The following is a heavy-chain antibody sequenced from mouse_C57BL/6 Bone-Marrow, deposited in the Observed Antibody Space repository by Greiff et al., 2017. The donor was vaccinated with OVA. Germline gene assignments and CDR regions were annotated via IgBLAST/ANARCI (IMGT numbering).Heavy chain of an antibody. CDR1: GFTFTDYY. J-gene: IGHJ2*01. CDR3: ARSDGHRDY. Sequence: EVKLVESGGGLVQPGGSLSLSCAASGFTFTDYYMSWVRQPPGKALEWLGFIRNKANGYTTEYSASVKGRFTISRDNSQSILYLQMNALRAEDSATYYCARSDGHRDYWGQGTTLTVSS. V-gene: IGHV7-3*01. D-gene: IGHD2-3*01. CDR2: IRNKANGYTT.